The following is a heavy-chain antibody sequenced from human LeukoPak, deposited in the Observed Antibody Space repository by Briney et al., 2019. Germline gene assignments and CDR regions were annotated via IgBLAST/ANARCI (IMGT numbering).Heavy chain of an antibody. Sequence: PSETLSLTCTVSGGSISSGGYYWSWIRQHPGKGLEWIGYIYYSGSTYYNPSLKRRVTISVDTSKNQFSLKLSSVTAADTAVYYCARRPGGYSRYYYYYGMDVWGRGTTVTVSS. D-gene: IGHD3-22*01. J-gene: IGHJ6*02. V-gene: IGHV4-31*03. CDR1: GGSISSGGYY. CDR3: ARRPGGYSRYYYYYGMDV. CDR2: IYYSGST.